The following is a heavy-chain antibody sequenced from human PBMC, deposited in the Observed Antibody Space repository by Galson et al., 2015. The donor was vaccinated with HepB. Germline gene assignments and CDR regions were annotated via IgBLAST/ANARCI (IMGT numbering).Heavy chain of an antibody. CDR1: GFTFSSYA. CDR3: AKDSYYDFWSGYYQRQDHAFDI. J-gene: IGHJ3*02. V-gene: IGHV3-23*01. CDR2: ISGSGGST. Sequence: SLRLSCAASGFTFSSYAMSWVRQAPGKGLEWVSAISGSGGSTYYADSVKGRFTISRDNSKNTLYLQMNSLRAEDTAVYYCAKDSYYDFWSGYYQRQDHAFDIWGQGTMVTVSS. D-gene: IGHD3-3*01.